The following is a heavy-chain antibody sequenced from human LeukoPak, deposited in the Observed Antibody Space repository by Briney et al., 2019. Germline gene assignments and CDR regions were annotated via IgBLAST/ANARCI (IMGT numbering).Heavy chain of an antibody. D-gene: IGHD3-16*01. V-gene: IGHV3-74*01. Sequence: GGSLRLSCAASGFTFSSYWMHWVRQAPGKGLVWVSRINSDGSSTSYADSVKGRFTISRDNAKNTLYLQMSSLRADDTAIYYCARAGELRYMDVWGKGTAVTVSS. CDR2: INSDGSST. CDR3: ARAGELRYMDV. J-gene: IGHJ6*03. CDR1: GFTFSSYW.